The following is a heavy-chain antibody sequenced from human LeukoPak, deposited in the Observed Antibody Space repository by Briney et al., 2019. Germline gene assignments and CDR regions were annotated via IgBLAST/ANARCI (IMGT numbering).Heavy chain of an antibody. Sequence: SETLSLTCTVSGGSISSYYWSWIRQPPGKGLEWIGYIYYSGSTNYNPSLKSRVTISVDTSKNQFSLKLSSVTAADTAVYYCARVAAELLWFGEMPRWFDPWGQGTLVTVSS. CDR2: IYYSGST. J-gene: IGHJ5*02. D-gene: IGHD3-10*01. CDR3: ARVAAELLWFGEMPRWFDP. V-gene: IGHV4-59*01. CDR1: GGSISSYY.